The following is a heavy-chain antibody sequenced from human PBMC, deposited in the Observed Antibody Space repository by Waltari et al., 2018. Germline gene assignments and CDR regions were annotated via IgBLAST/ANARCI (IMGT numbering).Heavy chain of an antibody. CDR1: GASVSSNTY. Sequence: QLHLQESGPGLVKPSETLSLTCTVSGASVSSNTYWGWLRQFPGKVLEWIGSIYYIWNTYSNPSLQSRVTISVDTSKNQFSLKLTSVTAADTAVYFGARKYYYSSGTYDYWGQGTLVTVSS. CDR3: ARKYYYSSGTYDY. CDR2: IYYIWNT. V-gene: IGHV4-39*01. D-gene: IGHD3-10*01. J-gene: IGHJ4*02.